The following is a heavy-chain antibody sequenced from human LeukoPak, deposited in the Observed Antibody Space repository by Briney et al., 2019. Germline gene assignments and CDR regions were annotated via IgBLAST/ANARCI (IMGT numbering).Heavy chain of an antibody. CDR3: GKHDSSSHY. V-gene: IGHV3-30*02. D-gene: IGHD3-22*01. CDR2: IRSDGSDK. Sequence: GGSLRLSCAASGFIFSTYGMHWVRQAPGKGLEWVAFIRSDGSDKSYAGSVKGRFIISRDNSRDTLYLQMSTLRAEDTAVYYRGKHDSSSHYWGQGSLVTVSS. J-gene: IGHJ4*02. CDR1: GFIFSTYG.